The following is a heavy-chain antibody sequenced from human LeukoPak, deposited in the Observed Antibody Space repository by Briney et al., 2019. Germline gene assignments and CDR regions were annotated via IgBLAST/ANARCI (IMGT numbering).Heavy chain of an antibody. CDR2: IYYSGST. D-gene: IGHD3-22*01. CDR1: GGSISSYY. CDR3: ARGGGYYDSSGYYWEYWFDP. Sequence: SETLSLTCTVSGGSISSYYWSWIRQSPGEGLEWIGYIYYSGSTNYNPSLKSRVTISIDTSKSQFSLRLNSVTAADTAVYYCARGGGYYDSSGYYWEYWFDPWGQGTLVTVSS. J-gene: IGHJ5*02. V-gene: IGHV4-59*01.